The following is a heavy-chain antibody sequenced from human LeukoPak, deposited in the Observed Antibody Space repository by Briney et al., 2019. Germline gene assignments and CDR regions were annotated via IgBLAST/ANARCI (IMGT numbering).Heavy chain of an antibody. V-gene: IGHV3-30*18. CDR2: ISYDGSKK. CDR1: GFTFSSYG. J-gene: IGHJ3*02. D-gene: IGHD1-14*01. CDR3: AKESALTNAFDI. Sequence: GRSLRLSCAASGFTFSSYGMHWVRQAPGKGLEWVAVISYDGSKKYYADSVKGRFTISRDNSKNTLYLQMNSLRAEDTAVYYCAKESALTNAFDIWGQGTMVTVSS.